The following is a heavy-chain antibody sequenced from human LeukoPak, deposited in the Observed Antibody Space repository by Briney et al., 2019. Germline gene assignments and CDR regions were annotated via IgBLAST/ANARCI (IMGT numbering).Heavy chain of an antibody. CDR1: GGTFSKYS. Sequence: SVKVSCKASGGTFSKYSMSRVRQAPGQGLEWMGRIIPIFGTTSYAQKFQGRVTITTDESTSTAYMELSSLRSEDTAVYYCARDAAMTISVNWFDPWGQGTLVTVSS. V-gene: IGHV1-69*05. CDR2: IIPIFGTT. D-gene: IGHD3-3*01. CDR3: ARDAAMTISVNWFDP. J-gene: IGHJ5*02.